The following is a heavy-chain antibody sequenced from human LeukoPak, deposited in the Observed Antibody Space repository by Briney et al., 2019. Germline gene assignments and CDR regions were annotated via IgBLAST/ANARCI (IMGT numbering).Heavy chain of an antibody. J-gene: IGHJ4*02. Sequence: GGSLRLSCAASGFTFSNYGMHWVRQAPGKGLDWVAFIRYDGTNKYSADSVKGRFTISRDNSKNTLYLQMNSLRAEDTAVYYCARTYGDYVYILGYWGQGTLVTVSS. CDR1: GFTFSNYG. CDR3: ARTYGDYVYILGY. D-gene: IGHD4-17*01. V-gene: IGHV3-30*02. CDR2: IRYDGTNK.